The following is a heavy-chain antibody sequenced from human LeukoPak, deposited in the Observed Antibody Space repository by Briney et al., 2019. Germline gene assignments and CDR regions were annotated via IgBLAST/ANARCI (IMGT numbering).Heavy chain of an antibody. V-gene: IGHV3-21*04. D-gene: IGHD6-6*01. CDR3: AKVNASGSSKHFQH. Sequence: GGSLRLSCAASGFTFSSYSMNWVRQAPGKGLEWVSSISSSSSYIYYADSVKGRFTISRDNAKNSLYLQMNSLRAEGTAVYYCAKVNASGSSKHFQHWGQGTLVTVSS. CDR1: GFTFSSYS. J-gene: IGHJ1*01. CDR2: ISSSSSYI.